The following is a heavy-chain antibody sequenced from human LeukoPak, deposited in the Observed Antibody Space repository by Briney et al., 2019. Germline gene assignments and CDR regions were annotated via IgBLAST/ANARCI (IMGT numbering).Heavy chain of an antibody. Sequence: PQTLSLTCTVSGGSISSGDYYWSWIRQPPGKGLEWIGYIYYSGSTYYNPSLKSRVTISVDTSKNQFSLKLSSVTAADTAVYYCARATNIIIHKYYFDYWGQGTLVTVSS. J-gene: IGHJ4*02. CDR1: GGSISSGDYY. CDR2: IYYSGST. V-gene: IGHV4-30-4*01. D-gene: IGHD3-10*01. CDR3: ARATNIIIHKYYFDY.